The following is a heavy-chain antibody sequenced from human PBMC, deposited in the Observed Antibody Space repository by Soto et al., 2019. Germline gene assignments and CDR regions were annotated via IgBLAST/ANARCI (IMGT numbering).Heavy chain of an antibody. CDR1: GGSISSSSYY. D-gene: IGHD3-3*01. V-gene: IGHV4-39*01. Sequence: QLQLQESGPGLVKPSETLSLTCTVSGGSISSSSYYWGWIRQPPGKGLEWIGSIYYSGSTYYNPSLKSRVTISVDTSKNQFSLKLSSVTAADTAVYYCARHFRSTRITIFGVVKLWGQGTLVTVSS. J-gene: IGHJ4*02. CDR3: ARHFRSTRITIFGVVKL. CDR2: IYYSGST.